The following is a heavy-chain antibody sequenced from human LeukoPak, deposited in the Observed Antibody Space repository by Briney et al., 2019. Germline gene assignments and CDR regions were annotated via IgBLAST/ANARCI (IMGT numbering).Heavy chain of an antibody. CDR2: IKEDGSEK. CDR3: AANTHSGY. Sequence: GGSLRLCCAASGFTLSSSWMKWVRQAPGKGLESVVVIKEDGSEKLYVDSVRGRFAISRDNAKNSLYLQMNNVRAEDTAVYFCAANTHSGYWGQGALVTVSS. D-gene: IGHD3-16*01. V-gene: IGHV3-7*05. J-gene: IGHJ4*02. CDR1: GFTLSSSW.